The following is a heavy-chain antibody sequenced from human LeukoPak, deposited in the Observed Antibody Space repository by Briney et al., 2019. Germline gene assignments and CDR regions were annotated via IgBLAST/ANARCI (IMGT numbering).Heavy chain of an antibody. CDR3: ARGPGLSDYSDYFYYFDY. CDR2: INHSGST. Sequence: SETLSLTCAVYGGSFSGYYWSWIRQPPGKGLEWIGEINHSGSTNYNPSLKSRVTISVDTSKNQFSLKLSSVTAADTAVYYCARGPGLSDYSDYFYYFDYWGQGPRSPSPQ. CDR1: GGSFSGYY. J-gene: IGHJ4*02. V-gene: IGHV4-34*01. D-gene: IGHD4-11*01.